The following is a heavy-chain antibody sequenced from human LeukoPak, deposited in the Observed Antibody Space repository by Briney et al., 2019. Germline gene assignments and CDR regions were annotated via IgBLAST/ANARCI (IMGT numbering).Heavy chain of an antibody. D-gene: IGHD2-21*01. J-gene: IGHJ6*03. V-gene: IGHV3-30*02. CDR1: GFTFSSYG. CDR3: AKEGEVSYYYYMDV. Sequence: GGSLRLSCAASGFTFSSYGMHWVRQAPGKGPEWVAFIRYDGSNKYYADSVKGRFTISRDNSKNTLYLQMNSLRAEDTAVYYCAKEGEVSYYYYMDVWGKGTTVTVSS. CDR2: IRYDGSNK.